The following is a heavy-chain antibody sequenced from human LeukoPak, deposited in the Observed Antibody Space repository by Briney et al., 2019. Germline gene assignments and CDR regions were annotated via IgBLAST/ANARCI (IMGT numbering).Heavy chain of an antibody. CDR2: INPSSGAT. CDR3: ARVTYDRSGYYNGIPY. V-gene: IGHV1-2*02. Sequence: GASVKVSCKASGYTFTGYFIHWVRQAPGQGLEWMGWINPSSGATNYAQNFQGRVTLTREMSISTAYMEASRLLSDDTAVYYCARVTYDRSGYYNGIPYWGQGTLVIVSS. CDR1: GYTFTGYF. J-gene: IGHJ4*02. D-gene: IGHD3-22*01.